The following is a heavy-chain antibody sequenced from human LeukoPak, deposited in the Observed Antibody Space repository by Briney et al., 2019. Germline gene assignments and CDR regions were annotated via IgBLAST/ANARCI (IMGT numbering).Heavy chain of an antibody. J-gene: IGHJ4*02. V-gene: IGHV4-4*07. CDR2: IYASGST. CDR3: ARDGRDNYDTPGHDL. D-gene: IGHD3-22*01. CDR1: GGSINIYY. Sequence: SETLSLTCIVSGGSINIYYWSWIRQPAGKGLEWIGRIYASGSTNYNPSLKSRVTISADTSKSELSLKLRSVTAADTAVYYCARDGRDNYDTPGHDLWGQGTLVTVSS.